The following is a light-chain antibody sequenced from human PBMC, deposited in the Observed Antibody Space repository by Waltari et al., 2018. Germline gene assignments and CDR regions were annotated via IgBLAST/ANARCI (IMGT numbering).Light chain of an antibody. V-gene: IGLV1-40*01. Sequence: QSVLTQPPSVSGAPGQRVTISCTGSGSNIGAGYDVHWYQQLPGKAPTLLVYGVNTRPPGVPGRFFGSKSGTSASLAIPGLQPEDEADYYCQSYDTKVGVVFGGGSKLTVL. CDR3: QSYDTKVGVV. CDR1: GSNIGAGYD. CDR2: GVN. J-gene: IGLJ2*01.